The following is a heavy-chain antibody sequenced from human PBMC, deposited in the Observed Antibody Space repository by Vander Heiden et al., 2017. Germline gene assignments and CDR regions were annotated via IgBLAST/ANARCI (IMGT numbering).Heavy chain of an antibody. J-gene: IGHJ2*01. CDR1: GGSISSSSYS. D-gene: IGHD3-22*01. Sequence: QLQLQESGPGLVKPSETLSLTCTVSGGSISSSSYSWGWIRQPPGKGLEWIGSIYYSGSTYYNPSLKSRVTISVDTSKNQFSLKLSSVTAADTAVYYCARLTDSSGYYYVGNWYFDLWGRGTLVTVSS. CDR2: IYYSGST. V-gene: IGHV4-39*01. CDR3: ARLTDSSGYYYVGNWYFDL.